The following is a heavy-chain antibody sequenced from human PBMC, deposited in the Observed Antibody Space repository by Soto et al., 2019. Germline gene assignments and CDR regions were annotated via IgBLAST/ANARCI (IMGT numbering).Heavy chain of an antibody. D-gene: IGHD3-10*01. CDR2: ISYDGSNK. CDR3: AKAQKESMVRGANWFDP. CDR1: GFTFSSYG. Sequence: QVQLVESGGGVVQPGRSLRLSCAASGFTFSSYGMHWVRQAPGKGLEWVAVISYDGSNKYYADSVKGRFTMSRDNSKNTLYLQMNSLRAEDTAVYYCAKAQKESMVRGANWFDPWGQGTLVTVSS. V-gene: IGHV3-30*18. J-gene: IGHJ5*02.